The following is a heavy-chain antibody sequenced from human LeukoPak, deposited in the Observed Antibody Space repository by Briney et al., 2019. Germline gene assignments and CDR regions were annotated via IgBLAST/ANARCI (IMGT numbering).Heavy chain of an antibody. CDR3: ASQPHFHYYDSSGYWFDP. J-gene: IGHJ5*02. Sequence: ASVKVSCKASGGTFSSYAISWVRQAPGQGLEWMGRIIPILGIANYAQKFQGRVTITADKSTSTAYMELSSLRSEDTAVYYCASQPHFHYYDSSGYWFDPWGQGTLVTVSS. CDR1: GGTFSSYA. CDR2: IIPILGIA. V-gene: IGHV1-69*04. D-gene: IGHD3-22*01.